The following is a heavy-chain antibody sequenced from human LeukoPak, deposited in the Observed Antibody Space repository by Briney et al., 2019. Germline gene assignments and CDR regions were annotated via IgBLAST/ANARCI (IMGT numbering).Heavy chain of an antibody. D-gene: IGHD6-19*01. CDR3: ARGYSSGWSNWFDP. J-gene: IGHJ5*02. CDR1: GGSISSSFW. CDR2: IYHSGST. Sequence: SETLSLTCAVSGGSISSSFWWSWVRQPPGKGLEWIGEIYHSGSTNYNPSLKSRVTISVDKSKSQLSLKLSSVTAADTAVYYCARGYSSGWSNWFDPWGQGTLVTVSS. V-gene: IGHV4-4*02.